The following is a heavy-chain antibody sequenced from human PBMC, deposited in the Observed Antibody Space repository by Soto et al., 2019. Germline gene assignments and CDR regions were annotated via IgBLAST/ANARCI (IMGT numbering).Heavy chain of an antibody. D-gene: IGHD1-1*01. V-gene: IGHV4-34*01. CDR1: GGSFTDYY. CDR2: ISHSGST. J-gene: IGHJ4*02. Sequence: SETLSLTCAVYGGSFTDYYWTWVRQFPGKGLEWIGEISHSGSTNYKSSLNSRVTMSLDTSKNQFSLKLSSVTAADSAVYYCARYNWPLFDYWGQGTLVTVSS. CDR3: ARYNWPLFDY.